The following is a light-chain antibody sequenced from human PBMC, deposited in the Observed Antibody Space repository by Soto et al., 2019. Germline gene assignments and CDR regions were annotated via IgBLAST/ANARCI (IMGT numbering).Light chain of an antibody. CDR2: GAS. V-gene: IGKV3-20*01. J-gene: IGKJ4*01. Sequence: EIVLTPSTGTLSLSPGERATLSCRASQSVSNNYLAWYQQKPGQAPRLLIYGASTRATGIPARFSGSGSGTEFTLTISSLQPEDFATYYCQQLNSYPLTFGGGTKVDIK. CDR3: QQLNSYPLT. CDR1: QSVSNNY.